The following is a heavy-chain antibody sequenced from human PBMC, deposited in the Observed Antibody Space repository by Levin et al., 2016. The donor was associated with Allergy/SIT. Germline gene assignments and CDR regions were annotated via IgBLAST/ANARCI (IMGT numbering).Heavy chain of an antibody. CDR2: ISGSGGST. CDR3: AKPSGYGSGSYDLDY. V-gene: IGHV3-23*01. D-gene: IGHD3-10*01. J-gene: IGHJ4*02. Sequence: GESLKISCAASGFTFSSYAMSWVRQAPGKGLEWVSAISGSGGSTYYADSVKGRFTISRDNSKNTLYLQMNSLRAEDTAVYFCAKPSGYGSGSYDLDYWGQGTLVTVSS. CDR1: GFTFSSYA.